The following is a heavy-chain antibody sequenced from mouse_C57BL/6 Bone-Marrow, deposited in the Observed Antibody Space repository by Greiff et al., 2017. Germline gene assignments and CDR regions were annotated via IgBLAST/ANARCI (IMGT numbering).Heavy chain of an antibody. CDR3: ARGTYPGY. CDR1: GFTFSSYG. D-gene: IGHD5-1*01. Sequence: DVKLVESGGDLVKPGGSLKLSCAASGFTFSSYGMSWVRQTPDQRLEWVATISTGGSYTYSPDSVQGRFTISRDNAKNTLYLQMSSLKSEDTAMYYCARGTYPGYWGQGTTLTVSS. V-gene: IGHV5-6*02. J-gene: IGHJ2*01. CDR2: ISTGGSYT.